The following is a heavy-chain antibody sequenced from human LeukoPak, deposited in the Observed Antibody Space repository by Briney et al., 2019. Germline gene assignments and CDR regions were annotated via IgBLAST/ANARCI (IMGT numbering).Heavy chain of an antibody. Sequence: PSETLSLTCAVSSGSISSGGYSWSWIRQPPGKGLEWIGYIYHSGSNYYNPSLKSRVTMSVDRSKNQFSLSLSSVTAADTAVYYCARVPIAIGAFDIWGQGTMVIVSS. CDR1: SGSISSGGYS. V-gene: IGHV4-30-2*01. CDR3: ARVPIAIGAFDI. D-gene: IGHD2-21*01. CDR2: IYHSGSN. J-gene: IGHJ3*02.